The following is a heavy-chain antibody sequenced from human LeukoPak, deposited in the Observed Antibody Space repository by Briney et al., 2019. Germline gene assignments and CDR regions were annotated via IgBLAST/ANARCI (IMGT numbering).Heavy chain of an antibody. D-gene: IGHD6-13*01. Sequence: SETLSLTCAVYGGSFSGYYWSWSRQPPGKRLEWIGEIDHRGSTNYNPSLKSRVTISVDTSKNQFSLRLSSVTTADTAVYYCVTPIGDSSTSEHWGQGTLVTVSS. CDR3: VTPIGDSSTSEH. CDR2: IDHRGST. J-gene: IGHJ4*02. CDR1: GGSFSGYY. V-gene: IGHV4-34*01.